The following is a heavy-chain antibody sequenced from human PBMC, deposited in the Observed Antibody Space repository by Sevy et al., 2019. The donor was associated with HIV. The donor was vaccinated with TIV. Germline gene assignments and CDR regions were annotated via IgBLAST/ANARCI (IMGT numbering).Heavy chain of an antibody. CDR3: TNYVHY. CDR1: GFTFNIYK. Sequence: GGPRRLSGAAPGFTFNIYKMNGVRQAPGKGREWVSYISSSFIIYYADSVKGRFTISRDNAKNSLYLQMNSLRAEDTAVYYCTNYVHYWGQGTLVTVSS. CDR2: ISSSFII. J-gene: IGHJ4*02. V-gene: IGHV3-48*03.